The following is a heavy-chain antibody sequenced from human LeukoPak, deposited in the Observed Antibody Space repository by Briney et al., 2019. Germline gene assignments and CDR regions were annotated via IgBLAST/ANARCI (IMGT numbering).Heavy chain of an antibody. CDR3: AKERGGVVVVAATHGEHYFDY. CDR1: GFTFSSYG. V-gene: IGHV3-30*18. CDR2: ISYDGSNK. D-gene: IGHD2-15*01. J-gene: IGHJ4*02. Sequence: GRSLRLSCAASGFTFSSYGVHWVRQAPGKGLEWVAVISYDGSNKYYADSVKGRFTISRDNSKNTLYLQMNSLRAEDTAVYYCAKERGGVVVVAATHGEHYFDYWGQGTLVTVSS.